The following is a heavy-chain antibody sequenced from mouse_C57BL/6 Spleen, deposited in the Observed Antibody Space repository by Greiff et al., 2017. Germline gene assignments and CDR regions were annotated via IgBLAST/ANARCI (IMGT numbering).Heavy chain of an antibody. J-gene: IGHJ1*03. CDR2: SRNKANDYTT. CDR3: ARDPYYYGSSYRYFDV. V-gene: IGHV7-1*01. D-gene: IGHD1-1*01. Sequence: EVKLMESGGGLVQSGRSLRLSCATSGFTFSDFYMEWVRQAPGKGLEWIAASRNKANDYTTEYSASVKGRFIVSRDTSQSILYLQMNALRAEDTAIYYCARDPYYYGSSYRYFDVWGTGTTVTVSS. CDR1: GFTFSDFY.